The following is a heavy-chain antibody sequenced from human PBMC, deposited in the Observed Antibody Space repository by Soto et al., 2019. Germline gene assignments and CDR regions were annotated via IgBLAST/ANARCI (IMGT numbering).Heavy chain of an antibody. CDR1: GGSFSGYY. J-gene: IGHJ5*02. V-gene: IGHV4-34*01. CDR3: ARGHERWFDP. Sequence: SETLSLTCAVYGGSFSGYYWSWIRQPPGKGLEWIGEINHSGSTNYNPSLKSRVTISVDTSKNQFSLKLSSVTAADTAVYYCARGHERWFDPWGQGTLVTVSS. CDR2: INHSGST.